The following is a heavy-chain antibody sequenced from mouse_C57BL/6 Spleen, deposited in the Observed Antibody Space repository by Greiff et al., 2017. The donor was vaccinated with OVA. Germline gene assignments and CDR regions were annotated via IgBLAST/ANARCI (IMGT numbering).Heavy chain of an antibody. CDR3: ARGMHIITTVVEGAMDY. CDR1: GYTFTDYY. CDR2: INPNNGGT. Sequence: EVKLQQSGPELVKPGASVKISCKASGYTFTDYYMNWVKQSHGKSLEWIGDINPNNGGTSYNQKFKGKATLTVDKSSSTAYMELRSLTSEDSSVYYCARGMHIITTVVEGAMDYWGQGTSVTVSS. V-gene: IGHV1-26*01. D-gene: IGHD1-1*01. J-gene: IGHJ4*01.